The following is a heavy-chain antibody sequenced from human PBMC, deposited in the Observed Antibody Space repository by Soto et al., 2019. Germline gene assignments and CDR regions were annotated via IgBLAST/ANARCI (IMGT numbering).Heavy chain of an antibody. D-gene: IGHD3-10*01. CDR3: VRDERGSGSYFGRLNWFDP. CDR1: GYTFTSYG. J-gene: IGHJ5*02. V-gene: IGHV1-18*01. Sequence: ASVKVSCKASGYTFTSYGISWVRQAPGQGIEWMGWISGYTGNTNYAQKVQGRVTLTTDTSTSTAYMELTSLTPDDTAVYYCVRDERGSGSYFGRLNWFDPWGQGTLVTVSS. CDR2: ISGYTGNT.